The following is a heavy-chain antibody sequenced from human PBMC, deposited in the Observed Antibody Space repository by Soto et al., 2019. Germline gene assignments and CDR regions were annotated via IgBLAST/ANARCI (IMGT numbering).Heavy chain of an antibody. CDR1: GFTFNSYN. CDR3: ARGGYNRGGFDY. J-gene: IGHJ4*02. Sequence: QVQLVESGGGVVPPGGSLRVSCVVSGFTFNSYNMHWVRQAPGEGLEWVAVISFDGANTFYADSVKGRFTISRDTSRDTLYQQMSRLRVEDKAVYYCARGGYNRGGFDYWGQGTLVSVSS. D-gene: IGHD6-25*01. V-gene: IGHV3-30-3*01. CDR2: ISFDGANT.